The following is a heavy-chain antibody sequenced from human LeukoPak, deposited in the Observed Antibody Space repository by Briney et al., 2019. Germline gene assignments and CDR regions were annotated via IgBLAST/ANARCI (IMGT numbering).Heavy chain of an antibody. V-gene: IGHV3-21*05. Sequence: SGGSLRLSCAASGFTFSSYSMNWVRQAPGKGLEWVSYISSRSSDIYYVDSVKGRFTISRDNAKNSLYLQMNSLRVEDTAVYYCASNSLVRGKGTDYWGQGTLVTVSS. CDR2: ISSRSSDI. D-gene: IGHD3-10*01. CDR1: GFTFSSYS. J-gene: IGHJ4*02. CDR3: ASNSLVRGKGTDY.